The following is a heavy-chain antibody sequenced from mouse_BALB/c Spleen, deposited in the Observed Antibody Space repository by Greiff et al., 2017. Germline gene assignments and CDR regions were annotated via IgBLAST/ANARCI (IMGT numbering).Heavy chain of an antibody. CDR3: ASGYAMRYYAMDY. Sequence: VQLQQSGAELMKPGASVKISCKATGYTFSSYWIEWVKQRPGHGLEWIGEILPGSGSTNYNEKFKGKATFTADTSSNTAYMQLSSLTSEDSAVYYCASGYAMRYYAMDYWGQGTSVTVSS. J-gene: IGHJ4*01. D-gene: IGHD2-10*02. CDR1: GYTFSSYW. V-gene: IGHV1-9*01. CDR2: ILPGSGST.